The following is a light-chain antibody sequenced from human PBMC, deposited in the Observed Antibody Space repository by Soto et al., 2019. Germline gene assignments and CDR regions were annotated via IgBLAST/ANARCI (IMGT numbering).Light chain of an antibody. CDR3: CSYAGFYTPV. V-gene: IGLV2-11*01. CDR2: EVS. J-gene: IGLJ1*01. Sequence: QSALTQPRSVSGSPGQSVTISCTGTSSDVGGYKFVSWYQQHPGKAPKFMIYEVSKRPSGVPDRFSGSKSGNTAFLTISGLQAEDEADYYCCSYAGFYTPVFGTGTKVTVL. CDR1: SSDVGGYKF.